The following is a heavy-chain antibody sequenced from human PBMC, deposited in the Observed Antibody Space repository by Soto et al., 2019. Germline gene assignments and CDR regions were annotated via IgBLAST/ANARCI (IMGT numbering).Heavy chain of an antibody. CDR3: ARDEGFTVS. CDR1: GFTFSSYG. V-gene: IGHV3-33*01. D-gene: IGHD2-15*01. J-gene: IGHJ4*02. CDR2: IWYDGSNK. Sequence: QVQLVESGGGVVQPGRSLRLSCAASGFTFSSYGMYWFRQAPGKGLEWVAVIWYDGSNKYYEDSVKGRFTISRDNCENKTSLQMTSLRGEDTAVYFRARDEGFTVSWGPGTLVTVSS.